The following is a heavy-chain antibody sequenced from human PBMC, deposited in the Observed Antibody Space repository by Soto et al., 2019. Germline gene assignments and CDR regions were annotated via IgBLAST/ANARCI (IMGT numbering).Heavy chain of an antibody. Sequence: QVQLVESGGGVVQPGRSLRLSCAASGFTFTPYGMHWVRQVPGQGPEWVAVISYDGTIKHYADSVKGRFTISRDNSNNTLYLEMRGLRTEDTALYYCAKDRAWQAGRYFYGMDVWGQGTTVTVSS. D-gene: IGHD3-10*01. CDR1: GFTFTPYG. J-gene: IGHJ6*02. CDR3: AKDRAWQAGRYFYGMDV. CDR2: ISYDGTIK. V-gene: IGHV3-30*18.